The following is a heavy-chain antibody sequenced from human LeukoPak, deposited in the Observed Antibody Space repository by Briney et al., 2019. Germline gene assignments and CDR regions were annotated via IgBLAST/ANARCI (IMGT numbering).Heavy chain of an antibody. Sequence: GGSLRLSCAASGITFINHAMDWVRQAPGKGLEWVAVISYDGSNIHYADSVKGRFAISRDNSKSTLYLQMNSLRVKDSAVYYCARNPGVGSSWYRLHYWGQGTLVTVSS. CDR3: ARNPGVGSSWYRLHY. J-gene: IGHJ4*02. V-gene: IGHV3-30*09. CDR1: GITFINHA. D-gene: IGHD6-13*01. CDR2: ISYDGSNI.